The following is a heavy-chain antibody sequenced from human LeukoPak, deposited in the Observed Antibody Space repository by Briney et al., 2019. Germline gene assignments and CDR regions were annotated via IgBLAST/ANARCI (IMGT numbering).Heavy chain of an antibody. CDR3: ARDGPLGYCTNGVCDPYYYYMDV. D-gene: IGHD2-8*01. CDR1: GGSISSYY. CDR2: IYYSGST. V-gene: IGHV4-59*01. J-gene: IGHJ6*03. Sequence: PSETLSLTCTVSGGSISSYYWSWIRQPPGKGLEWIGYIYYSGSTNYNPSLKSRVTISVDTSKNQFSLKLSSVTAADTAVYYCARDGPLGYCTNGVCDPYYYYMDVWGKGTTVTVSS.